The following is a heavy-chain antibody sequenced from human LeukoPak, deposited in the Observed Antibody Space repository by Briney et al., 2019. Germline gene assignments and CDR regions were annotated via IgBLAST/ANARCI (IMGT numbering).Heavy chain of an antibody. CDR3: ATKQWLGPPPDS. V-gene: IGHV3-9*01. CDR2: ISWNSGSI. D-gene: IGHD6-19*01. J-gene: IGHJ4*02. Sequence: PGGSLRLSCAASGFTFDDYAMHWVRQAPGKGLEWVSGISWNSGSIGYADSVKGRFTISRDSAKSSLYLQMNSLRAEDTALYYCATKQWLGPPPDSWGQGTPVTGSS. CDR1: GFTFDDYA.